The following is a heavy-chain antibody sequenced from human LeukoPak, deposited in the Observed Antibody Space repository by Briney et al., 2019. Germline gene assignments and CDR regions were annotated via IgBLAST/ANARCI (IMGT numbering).Heavy chain of an antibody. CDR3: AKDLDYGGNSKSAFDI. J-gene: IGHJ3*02. CDR1: GFTFSSYG. Sequence: GGSLRLSCAASGFTFSSYGIHWVRQAPGKGLEWVAVISYDGSNKYYADSVKGRFTISRDNSKNTLYLQMNSLRAEDTAVYYCAKDLDYGGNSKSAFDIWGQGTMVTVSS. CDR2: ISYDGSNK. D-gene: IGHD4-23*01. V-gene: IGHV3-30*18.